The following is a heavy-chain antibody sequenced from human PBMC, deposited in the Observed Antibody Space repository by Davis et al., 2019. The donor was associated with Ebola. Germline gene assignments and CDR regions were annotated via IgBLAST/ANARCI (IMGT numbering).Heavy chain of an antibody. CDR3: ARGIQLGARGKGSHYGMDV. D-gene: IGHD5-18*01. Sequence: PGGSLRLSCKGSGYSFTSYWIGWVRQMTGKGLEWMGIIYPGDSDTRYSPSFQGQVTISADKSISTAYLQWSSLKASDTAMYYCARGIQLGARGKGSHYGMDVWGQGTTVTVSS. CDR1: GYSFTSYW. V-gene: IGHV5-51*01. CDR2: IYPGDSDT. J-gene: IGHJ6*02.